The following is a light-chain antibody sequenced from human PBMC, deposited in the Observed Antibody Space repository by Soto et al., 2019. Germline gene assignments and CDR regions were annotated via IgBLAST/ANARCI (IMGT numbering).Light chain of an antibody. J-gene: IGKJ3*01. CDR1: QFISKY. V-gene: IGKV1-39*01. Sequence: DIQMTQSPASLSASVGDRVTITCRAGQFISKYLNWYQQKPGKAPKLLIFGAFNLEGGVPSRFSGSGSGTDFPLIISLLLPDVSATYSCQQTYTPVSFGPGTKVEI. CDR2: GAF. CDR3: QQTYTPVS.